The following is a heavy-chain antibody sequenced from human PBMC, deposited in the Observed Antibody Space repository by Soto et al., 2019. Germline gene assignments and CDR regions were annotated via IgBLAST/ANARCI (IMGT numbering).Heavy chain of an antibody. CDR1: GGSFSGYY. Sequence: QVQLQQWGAGLLKPSETLSLTCAVYGGSFSGYYWNWIRQPPGKGLEWIGEINHSGSTNYNPSLKSRGTTSVDTSKNQFSLKLSSVTAADTAVYYCARGWGRIFDYWGQGTLVTVSS. CDR3: ARGWGRIFDY. CDR2: INHSGST. J-gene: IGHJ4*02. D-gene: IGHD7-27*01. V-gene: IGHV4-34*01.